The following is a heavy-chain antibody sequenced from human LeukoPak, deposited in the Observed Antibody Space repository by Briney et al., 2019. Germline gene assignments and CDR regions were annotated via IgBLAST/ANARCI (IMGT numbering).Heavy chain of an antibody. V-gene: IGHV1-8*01. CDR3: AGGPPGGYYYYYGMDV. CDR2: MNPNSGNT. J-gene: IGHJ6*02. D-gene: IGHD4-23*01. Sequence: ASVKVSCKASGYTFTSYDINWVRQATGQGLEWMGWMNPNSGNTGYAQKLQGRVTMTRNTSISTAYMELSSLRSGDTAVYYCAGGPPGGYYYYYGMDVWGQGTTVTVSS. CDR1: GYTFTSYD.